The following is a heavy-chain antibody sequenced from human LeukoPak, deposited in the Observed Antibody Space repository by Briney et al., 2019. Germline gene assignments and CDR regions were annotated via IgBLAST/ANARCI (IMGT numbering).Heavy chain of an antibody. CDR3: ARDTSETLAGGIDY. V-gene: IGHV4-34*01. CDR1: GGSFSGYY. Sequence: SETLSLTCAVYGGSFSGYYWSWIRQPPGKGLECIGEIHHSGSTNYNPSLKSRVTISVDTSKNQFSLKLSSVTAADTAVYYCARDTSETLAGGIDYWGQGTLVTVSS. CDR2: IHHSGST. D-gene: IGHD3-16*01. J-gene: IGHJ4*02.